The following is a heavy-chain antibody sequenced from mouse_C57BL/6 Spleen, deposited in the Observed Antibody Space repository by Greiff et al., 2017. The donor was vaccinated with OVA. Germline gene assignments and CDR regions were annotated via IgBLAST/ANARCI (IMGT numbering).Heavy chain of an antibody. Sequence: VQLQQSGPELVKPGASVKLSCKASGYSFTDYNMNWVKQSHGKSLEWIGVINPNYGTTSYNQKFKGKATLTVDESSSTAYMQLNSLTSEDSAVYYCARGDDYDSPFDYWGQGTTLTVSS. CDR1: GYSFTDYN. V-gene: IGHV1-39*01. CDR3: ARGDDYDSPFDY. J-gene: IGHJ2*01. D-gene: IGHD2-4*01. CDR2: INPNYGTT.